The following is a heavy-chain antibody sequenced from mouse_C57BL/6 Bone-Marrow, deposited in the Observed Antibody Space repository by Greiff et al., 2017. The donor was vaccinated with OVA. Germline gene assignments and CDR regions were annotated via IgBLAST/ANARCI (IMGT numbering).Heavy chain of an antibody. Sequence: EVQLQQSGPGLVKPSQSLSLTCSVTGYSISSGYYWNWIRQFPGNKLEWMGYISYDGSNNYNPSLKNRISITRDTSKNQFFLKLNSVTTEDTATYYCARDFFPYYGSSYVRVYWGQGTTLTVSS. CDR2: ISYDGSN. V-gene: IGHV3-6*01. J-gene: IGHJ2*01. CDR1: GYSISSGYY. D-gene: IGHD1-1*01. CDR3: ARDFFPYYGSSYVRVY.